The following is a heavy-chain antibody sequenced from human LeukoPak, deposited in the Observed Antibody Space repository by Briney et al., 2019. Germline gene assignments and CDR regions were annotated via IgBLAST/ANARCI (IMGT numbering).Heavy chain of an antibody. CDR2: IRYDGSNK. D-gene: IGHD6-13*01. CDR1: GFTFSSYG. Sequence: RGSPRLSCAASGFTFSSYGMHWVRQAPGKGLEWVAFIRYDGSNKYYADSVKGRFTISRDNSKNTLYLQMNSLRAEDTAVYYCAKDPTPGYSSSWYCRQWGQGKVVSVSS. J-gene: IGHJ1*01. V-gene: IGHV3-30*02. CDR3: AKDPTPGYSSSWYCRQ.